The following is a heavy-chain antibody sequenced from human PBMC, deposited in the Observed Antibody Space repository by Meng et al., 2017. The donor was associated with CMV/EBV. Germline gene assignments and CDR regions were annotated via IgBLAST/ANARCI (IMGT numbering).Heavy chain of an antibody. CDR3: AIYFYDYAMDV. CDR2: INHSGST. CDR1: GGSLNIYY. V-gene: IGHV4-34*01. Sequence: SETLSLTCVIYGGSLNIYYWHWIRQPPGKGLEWIGEINHSGSTNYNPSLKSRVTVSVDTSKNQFSLRLSSVTAADTAVYYCAIYFYDYAMDVWGQGTTVTVSS. J-gene: IGHJ6*02.